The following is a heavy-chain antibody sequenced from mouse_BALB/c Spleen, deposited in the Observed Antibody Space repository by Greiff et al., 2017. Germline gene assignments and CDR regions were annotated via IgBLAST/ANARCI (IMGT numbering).Heavy chain of an antibody. D-gene: IGHD2-14*01. V-gene: IGHV1-9*01. CDR2: ILPGSGST. CDR1: GYTFSSYW. J-gene: IGHJ1*01. CDR3: ARNYRYDGGYFDD. Sequence: QVQLQQSGAELMKPGASVKISCKATGYTFSSYWIEWVKQRPGHGLEWIGEILPGSGSTNYNEKFKGKATFTADTSSNTAYMQLSSLTSEDSAVYDCARNYRYDGGYFDDWGEGTTVTVSS.